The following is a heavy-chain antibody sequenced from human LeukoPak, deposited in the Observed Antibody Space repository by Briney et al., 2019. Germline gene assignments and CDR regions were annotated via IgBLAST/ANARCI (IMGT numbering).Heavy chain of an antibody. V-gene: IGHV3-23*01. D-gene: IGHD6-19*01. CDR1: GFTFSSYA. Sequence: GGSLRLSCAASGFTFSSYAMSCVRQAPGKGLEWVSAISGSGGSTYYADSVKGRFTISRDNSKNTLYLQMNSLRAEDTAVYYCAKGPSSGWWDYYYGMDVWGKGTTVTVSS. CDR3: AKGPSSGWWDYYYGMDV. J-gene: IGHJ6*04. CDR2: ISGSGGST.